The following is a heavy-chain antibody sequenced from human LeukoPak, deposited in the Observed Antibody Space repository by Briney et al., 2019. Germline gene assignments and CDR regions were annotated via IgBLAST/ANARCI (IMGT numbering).Heavy chain of an antibody. Sequence: GGSLRLSCAASGFTFSSYAMSWVRQAPGKGLEWVSGISGSGGSTYYADSVKGRFTISRDNSKNTLYLQMTSLRAEDTAVYYCAKEKPKYNYGYYFDYWGQGTLVTVSS. D-gene: IGHD5-18*01. CDR3: AKEKPKYNYGYYFDY. CDR2: ISGSGGST. V-gene: IGHV3-23*01. J-gene: IGHJ4*02. CDR1: GFTFSSYA.